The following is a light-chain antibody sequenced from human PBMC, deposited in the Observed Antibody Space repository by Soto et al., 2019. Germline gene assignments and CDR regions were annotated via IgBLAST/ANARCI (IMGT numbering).Light chain of an antibody. V-gene: IGLV2-11*01. Sequence: QYVLTQPRSVSGSPGQSVTISCTGTSSDVGGYNYVSWYQHQPGKAPKLMINDVSERPSGVPDRFSGSKFGNTASLTISGLQAEDEADYYCCSYAGTYGFVFGTGTKVTVL. CDR1: SSDVGGYNY. J-gene: IGLJ1*01. CDR3: CSYAGTYGFV. CDR2: DVS.